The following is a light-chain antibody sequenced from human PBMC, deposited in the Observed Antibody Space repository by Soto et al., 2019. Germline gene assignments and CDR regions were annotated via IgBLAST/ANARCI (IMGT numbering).Light chain of an antibody. V-gene: IGKV3-20*01. CDR2: GAS. CDR1: QSVSSSY. CDR3: QQYGSSRTWT. Sequence: EIVLTQSPGTLSLSPGERATLSCRASQSVSSSYLAWYQQKPGQAPRLLIYGASSRATGIPDRFSGSGSGTDFTLTISRLEPEDFAVYYCQQYGSSRTWTFGQETKVEIK. J-gene: IGKJ1*01.